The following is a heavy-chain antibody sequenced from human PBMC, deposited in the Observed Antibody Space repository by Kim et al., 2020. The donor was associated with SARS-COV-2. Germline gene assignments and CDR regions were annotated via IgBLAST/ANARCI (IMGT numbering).Heavy chain of an antibody. V-gene: IGHV5-51*01. Sequence: GESLKISCKGSGYTFTRYWIGWVRQMPGKGLEWMGIIYPGDSDTRYSPSFQGQVSFSCDTSISTAFLHWSSLKASDTAMYFCARLPLVSDRIDYYYYGLDVWGQGTTVTVSS. D-gene: IGHD1-26*01. CDR1: GYTFTRYW. CDR2: IYPGDSDT. CDR3: ARLPLVSDRIDYYYYGLDV. J-gene: IGHJ6*02.